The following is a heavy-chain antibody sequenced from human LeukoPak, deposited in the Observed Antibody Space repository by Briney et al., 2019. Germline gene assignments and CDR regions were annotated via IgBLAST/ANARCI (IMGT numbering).Heavy chain of an antibody. CDR2: IYYSGST. CDR1: GGSISSSSYY. CDR3: ARGALYYYDSSGYYYSGAFDI. J-gene: IGHJ3*02. Sequence: SETLSLTCTVSGGSISSSSYYWGWIRQPPGKGLEWIGSIYYSGSTYYNPSLKSRVTISVDTSKNQFSLKLSSVTAADTAVYYCARGALYYYDSSGYYYSGAFDIWGQGTMVTVSS. D-gene: IGHD3-22*01. V-gene: IGHV4-39*01.